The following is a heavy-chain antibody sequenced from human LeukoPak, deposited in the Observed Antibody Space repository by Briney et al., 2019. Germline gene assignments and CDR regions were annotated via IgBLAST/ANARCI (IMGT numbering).Heavy chain of an antibody. J-gene: IGHJ5*02. V-gene: IGHV4-31*03. Sequence: SETLSLTCTVSGGSISSGGYYWSWLRQHPGKGLEWIGYIYYSGSTYYNPSLKSRVTISVDTSKNQFSLKLSSVTAADTAVYYCARIRRGAETEHLFDPWGQGALVTVSS. CDR3: ARIRRGAETEHLFDP. CDR1: GGSISSGGYY. D-gene: IGHD2-15*01. CDR2: IYYSGST.